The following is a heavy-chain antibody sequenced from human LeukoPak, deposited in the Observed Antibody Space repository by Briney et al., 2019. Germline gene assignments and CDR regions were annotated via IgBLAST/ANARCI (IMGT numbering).Heavy chain of an antibody. J-gene: IGHJ4*02. V-gene: IGHV3-49*04. CDR2: IRSKAYGGTT. CDR3: TRDQTPYY. CDR1: GFTFGDYA. Sequence: GSLRLSCTASGFTFGDYAMTWVRQAPGKGLEWVGFIRSKAYGGTTEYAASVKGRFTISRDDSKSNAYLQMNSLKTEDTAVYYCTRDQTPYYWGQGTLVTVSS.